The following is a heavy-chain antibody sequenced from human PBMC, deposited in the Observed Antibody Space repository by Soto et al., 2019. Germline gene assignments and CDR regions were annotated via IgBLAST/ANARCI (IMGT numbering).Heavy chain of an antibody. CDR2: IYYSGST. CDR3: ARDTKEYYYDSSGYYLGYYYYGMDV. V-gene: IGHV4-61*01. D-gene: IGHD3-22*01. Sequence: QVQLQESGPGLVKPSETLSLTCTVSGGSVSGGNYYWSWIRQPPGKGLEWIGYIYYSGSTNYNPSLMRRVTLSVDTSKNQVSLNLSSVTAADTAVYYCARDTKEYYYDSSGYYLGYYYYGMDVWGQGTTVTVSS. J-gene: IGHJ6*02. CDR1: GGSVSGGNYY.